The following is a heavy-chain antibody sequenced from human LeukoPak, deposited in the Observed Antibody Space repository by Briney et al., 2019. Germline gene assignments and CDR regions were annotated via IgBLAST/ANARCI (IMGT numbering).Heavy chain of an antibody. CDR1: GFTFSYYA. Sequence: PGGSLRLSCAASGFTFSYYAMSWVRQAPGKGLESVSLISSGGGTYYADSVKGRFTISRDNSKNALYLQMNSLRGEDTAVYYCARGGLLSGGSPSPPFDDWGQGTLVTVSS. V-gene: IGHV3-53*01. D-gene: IGHD2/OR15-2a*01. J-gene: IGHJ4*02. CDR2: ISSGGGT. CDR3: ARGGLLSGGSPSPPFDD.